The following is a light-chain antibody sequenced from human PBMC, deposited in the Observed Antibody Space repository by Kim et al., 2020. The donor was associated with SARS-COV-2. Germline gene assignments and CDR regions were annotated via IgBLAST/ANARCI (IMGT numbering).Light chain of an antibody. Sequence: SSELTQDPAVSVALGQTVRITCQGDSLRSYYATWYQQKPGQAPILVIYGKNNRPSGIPDRFSGSSSGNTASLTITGTQAGAEADYYCNSRDNNDNVMFGG. V-gene: IGLV3-19*01. CDR1: SLRSYY. CDR2: GKN. J-gene: IGLJ3*02. CDR3: NSRDNNDNVM.